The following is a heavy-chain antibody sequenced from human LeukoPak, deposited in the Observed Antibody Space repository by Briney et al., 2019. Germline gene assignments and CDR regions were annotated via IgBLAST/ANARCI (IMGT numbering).Heavy chain of an antibody. V-gene: IGHV3-74*01. J-gene: IGHJ4*02. CDR3: ARDNYGDYPIDY. CDR2: INDDGSGT. Sequence: GGSLRLSCAASGFTFSSYWMHWVRQAPGKGLVWVSRINDDGSGTSYADPVKGRFTISRDNAKNTLYLQMNSLRAEDTAVYYCARDNYGDYPIDYWGQGTLVTVSS. CDR1: GFTFSSYW. D-gene: IGHD4-17*01.